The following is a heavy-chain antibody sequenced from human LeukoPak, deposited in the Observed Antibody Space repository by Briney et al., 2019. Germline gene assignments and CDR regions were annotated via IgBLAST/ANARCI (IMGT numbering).Heavy chain of an antibody. D-gene: IGHD5-18*01. J-gene: IGHJ3*02. CDR3: AKDPPTVMANSFHI. Sequence: GESLRVSCAASGFTFSSYSMSWVPPAPGKGLEWVSRVSGSGGTTYYAASVKGRFTISRDNSKNTLYLQMNSLRADDTAVYSCAKDPPTVMANSFHIWGQGTMVTVS. CDR1: GFTFSSYS. CDR2: VSGSGGTT. V-gene: IGHV3-23*01.